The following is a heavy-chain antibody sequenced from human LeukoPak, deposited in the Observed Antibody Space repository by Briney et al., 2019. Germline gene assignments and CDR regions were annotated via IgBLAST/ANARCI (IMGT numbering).Heavy chain of an antibody. V-gene: IGHV3-15*05. D-gene: IGHD5-18*01. CDR1: GFTFSNAW. Sequence: GGSLRLSCAASGFTFSNAWMSWVRQAPGKGLEWVGRIKSKTDGGTTDYAAPVKGRFTISRDDSKNTLYLQMNSLRDEDTAVYYCARGLGYSPMWGQGTLVTVSS. J-gene: IGHJ4*02. CDR2: IKSKTDGGTT. CDR3: ARGLGYSPM.